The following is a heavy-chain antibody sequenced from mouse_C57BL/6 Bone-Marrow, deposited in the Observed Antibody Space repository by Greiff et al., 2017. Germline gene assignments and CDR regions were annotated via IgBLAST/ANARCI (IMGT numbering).Heavy chain of an antibody. CDR1: GFTFSSYG. J-gene: IGHJ4*01. CDR3: ARHYDYYAMDY. Sequence: DVMLVESGGDLVKPGGSLKLSCAASGFTFSSYGMSWVRQTPDKRLEWVATISSGGSYTYYPDSVKGRFTISRDNAKNTLYLQMRSLKSEDTAMYYCARHYDYYAMDYWGQGTSVTVSS. CDR2: ISSGGSYT. V-gene: IGHV5-6*02.